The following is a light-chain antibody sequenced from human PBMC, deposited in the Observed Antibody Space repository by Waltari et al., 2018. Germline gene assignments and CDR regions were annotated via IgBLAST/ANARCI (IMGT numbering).Light chain of an antibody. V-gene: IGLV2-8*01. CDR3: SSYAGSNNLV. CDR1: SSDVGGYTY. J-gene: IGLJ2*01. Sequence: QSALTQPPSASGSPVQSVTIPCTGTSSDVGGYTYVTCYQQHPGKAPKLMIYEVSKRPSGVPDRFSGSKAGNTASLTVSGLQAEDEADYYCSSYAGSNNLVFGGGTKLTVL. CDR2: EVS.